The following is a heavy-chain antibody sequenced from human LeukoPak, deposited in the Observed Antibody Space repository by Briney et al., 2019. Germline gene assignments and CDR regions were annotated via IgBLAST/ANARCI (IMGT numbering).Heavy chain of an antibody. CDR1: GGSISSSSYY. D-gene: IGHD3-10*01. CDR3: ARGPANYYGSGSFIFDP. CDR2: IYYSGST. Sequence: SETLSLTCTVSGGSISSSSYYWGWIRQPPGKGLEWIGSIYYSGSTYYNPSLKSRVTISVDTSKNQFSLKLSSVTAADTAVYYCARGPANYYGSGSFIFDPWGQGTLVTVSS. V-gene: IGHV4-39*07. J-gene: IGHJ5*02.